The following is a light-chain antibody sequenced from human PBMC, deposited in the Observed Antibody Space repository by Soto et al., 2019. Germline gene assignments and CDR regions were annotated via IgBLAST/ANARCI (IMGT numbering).Light chain of an antibody. V-gene: IGLV2-11*01. CDR1: SSDIGGYNY. J-gene: IGLJ1*01. CDR3: CSYAGTYTHYV. Sequence: QSALTQPRSVSGSPGQSVTISCTGTSSDIGGYNYVSWYQQHPGKAPKLMIYDVSKRPSGVPDRFSGSKSDNTASLTISGLQAEDEADYYCCSYAGTYTHYVFGAGTQLTVL. CDR2: DVS.